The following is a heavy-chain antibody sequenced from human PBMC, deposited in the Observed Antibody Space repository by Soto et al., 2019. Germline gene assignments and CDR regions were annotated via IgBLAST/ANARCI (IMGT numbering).Heavy chain of an antibody. CDR2: IGRIPGVT. CDR3: AKLGVRTTTVETDAFDI. J-gene: IGHJ3*02. Sequence: DVQLLQSGGGLVQPGGSLTLSCVASGFPFSDNTMSWVRQAPGMGLEWLSTIGRIPGVTYYADSVKGRFSISRDNSKNTIYLQVNGLRDEDTAVYYCAKLGVRTTTVETDAFDIWGQGSVVAVSS. CDR1: GFPFSDNT. D-gene: IGHD3-10*01. V-gene: IGHV3-23*01.